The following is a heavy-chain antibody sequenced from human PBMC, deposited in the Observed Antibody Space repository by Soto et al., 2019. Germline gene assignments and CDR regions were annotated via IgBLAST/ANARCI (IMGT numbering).Heavy chain of an antibody. CDR3: ARSGVYYDFWSGYLRGSWFDP. J-gene: IGHJ5*02. CDR2: MNPNSGNT. V-gene: IGHV1-8*01. Sequence: ASVKVSCKASGYTFTSYDINWVRQATGQGLEWMGWMNPNSGNTGYAQKFQGRVTMTRNTSISTAYMELSSLRSEDTAVYYCARSGVYYDFWSGYLRGSWFDPWGQGTLVTVS. CDR1: GYTFTSYD. D-gene: IGHD3-3*01.